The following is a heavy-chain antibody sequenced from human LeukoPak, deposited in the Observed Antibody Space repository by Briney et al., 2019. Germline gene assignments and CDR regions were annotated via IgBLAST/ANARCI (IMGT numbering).Heavy chain of an antibody. V-gene: IGHV1-2*06. J-gene: IGHJ4*02. CDR1: GYTFTGYY. D-gene: IGHD3-9*01. Sequence: ASVKVSCNASGYTFTGYYMHWVRQAPGQGLEWMGRINPNSGGTNYAQKFQGRVTMTRDTSISTAYMELSRLRSDDTAVYYCARARGLRYFDWGDYFDYWGQGTLVTVSS. CDR3: ARARGLRYFDWGDYFDY. CDR2: INPNSGGT.